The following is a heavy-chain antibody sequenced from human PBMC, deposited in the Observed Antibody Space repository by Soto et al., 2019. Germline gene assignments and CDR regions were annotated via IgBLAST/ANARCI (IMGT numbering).Heavy chain of an antibody. J-gene: IGHJ4*02. V-gene: IGHV3-30*18. CDR3: AKDGGYCGSGTCNSAPIDY. D-gene: IGHD5-12*01. CDR2: ISFDGSNK. CDR1: GFTFRTYA. Sequence: GGSLRLSCAASGFTFRTYAMHWVRQAPGKGLEWVAVISFDGSNKFYGDSVKGRFTISRDNSKDTLSLQMNSLRAEDTAVYYCAKDGGYCGSGTCNSAPIDYWGQGTLVTVSS.